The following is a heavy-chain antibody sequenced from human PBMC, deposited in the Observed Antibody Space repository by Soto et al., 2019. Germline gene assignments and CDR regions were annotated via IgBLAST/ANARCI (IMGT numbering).Heavy chain of an antibody. D-gene: IGHD2-2*01. CDR3: ARDFFPRTQPYPYGMDV. CDR2: IWYDASDK. CDR1: VFTFSSYG. J-gene: IGHJ6*02. Sequence: PGGSLRLSCAAAVFTFSSYGMHWVRQAPGEGLEWVAVIWYDASDKYYADSVRGRFTISRDNSKNKLYLQMNSLRAEDTAVYYCARDFFPRTQPYPYGMDVGGQGTTVTAP. V-gene: IGHV3-33*01.